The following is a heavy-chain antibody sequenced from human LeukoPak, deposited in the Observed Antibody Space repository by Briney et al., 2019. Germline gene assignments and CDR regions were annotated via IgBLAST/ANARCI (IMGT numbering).Heavy chain of an antibody. V-gene: IGHV4-4*07. D-gene: IGHD3-22*01. CDR3: ARDNYYDSSGYYSFDY. Sequence: PSETLSLTCTVSGGSISSYYWSWIRQPAGKGLERIGRIYTSGSTNYNPSLKSRVTMSVDTSKNQFSLKLSSVTAADTAVYYCARDNYYDSSGYYSFDYWGQGTLVTVSS. CDR2: IYTSGST. CDR1: GGSISSYY. J-gene: IGHJ4*02.